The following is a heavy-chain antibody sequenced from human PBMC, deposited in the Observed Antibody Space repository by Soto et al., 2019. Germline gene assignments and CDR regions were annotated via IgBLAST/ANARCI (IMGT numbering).Heavy chain of an antibody. CDR2: IFYSGST. D-gene: IGHD5-18*01. CDR1: GGFIRNYY. V-gene: IGHV4-59*01. J-gene: IGHJ5*02. Sequence: SETLSLTYTGSGGFIRNYYWSWIRQPPGRGLEWIGHIFYSGSTNYNPALKSRVTISVDTSKSQFSLKLSSVTAADTAVYYCAKDSGYNYGYFRWFDPWGQGTLVTVSS. CDR3: AKDSGYNYGYFRWFDP.